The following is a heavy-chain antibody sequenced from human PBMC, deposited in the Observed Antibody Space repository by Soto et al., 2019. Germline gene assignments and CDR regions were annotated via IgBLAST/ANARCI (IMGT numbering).Heavy chain of an antibody. D-gene: IGHD3-22*01. J-gene: IGHJ5*02. CDR2: INHSGST. V-gene: IGHV4-34*01. CDR1: GGSFSGYY. CDR3: ARGLNDSSGYNWFDP. Sequence: SETLSLTCAVYGGSFSGYYWSWIRQPPGKGLEWIGEINHSGSTNYNLSLKSRVTISVDTSKNQFSLKLSSVTAADTAVYYCARGLNDSSGYNWFDPWGQGTLVTVSS.